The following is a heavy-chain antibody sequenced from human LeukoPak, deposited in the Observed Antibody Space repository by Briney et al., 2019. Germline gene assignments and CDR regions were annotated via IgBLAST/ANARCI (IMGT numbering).Heavy chain of an antibody. CDR3: ATTIPPYYDILTGYSDY. D-gene: IGHD3-9*01. CDR2: IGGSGGDT. CDR1: GFTFNTYP. J-gene: IGHJ4*02. V-gene: IGHV3-23*01. Sequence: GGSLRLSCAASGFTFNTYPMSWVRQAPGKGLEWVSVIGGSGGDTYYADSVKGRFTISRDNSKNTLYLQMNSLRAEDTAVYYCATTIPPYYDILTGYSDYWGQGTLVTVSS.